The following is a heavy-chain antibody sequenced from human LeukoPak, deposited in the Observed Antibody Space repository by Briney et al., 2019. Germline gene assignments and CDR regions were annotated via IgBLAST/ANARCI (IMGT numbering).Heavy chain of an antibody. CDR2: INPNSGGT. J-gene: IGHJ6*03. Sequence: ASVKVSCKASGYTFTGYYMHWVRQAPGQGLEWMGWINPNSGGTNYAQKFQGRVTMTRDTSISTAYMELSRLRSDDTAVYYCAREGIAAATVSYYYMDVWGKGTTVTVSS. CDR3: AREGIAAATVSYYYMDV. CDR1: GYTFTGYY. V-gene: IGHV1-2*02. D-gene: IGHD6-13*01.